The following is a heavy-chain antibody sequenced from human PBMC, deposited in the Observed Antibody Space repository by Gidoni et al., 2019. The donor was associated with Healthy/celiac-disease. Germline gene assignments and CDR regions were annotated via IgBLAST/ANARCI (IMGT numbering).Heavy chain of an antibody. Sequence: EVQLVESGGGLVKPGGSLRLSCAASGFTFSSYSMNWVRQAPGKGLEWVSSISSSSSYIYYADSVKGRFTISRDNAKNSLYLQMNSLRAEDTAVYYCAREGRVGHWYFDLWGRGTLVTVSS. CDR1: GFTFSSYS. V-gene: IGHV3-21*01. CDR2: ISSSSSYI. J-gene: IGHJ2*01. CDR3: AREGRVGHWYFDL.